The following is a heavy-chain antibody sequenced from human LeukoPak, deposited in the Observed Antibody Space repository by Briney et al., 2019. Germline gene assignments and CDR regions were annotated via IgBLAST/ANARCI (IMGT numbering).Heavy chain of an antibody. V-gene: IGHV4-4*07. J-gene: IGHJ5*02. CDR1: GGSISSYY. CDR3: ARTSQVGATKGWFDP. D-gene: IGHD1-26*01. CDR2: IYISGST. Sequence: PSETLSLTCTVSGGSISSYYWNWIRQPAGKGLEWIGRIYISGSTNYSPSLKSRVTMSVDTSKNQFSLKLSSVIAADTAVYYCARTSQVGATKGWFDPWGRGTLVTVSS.